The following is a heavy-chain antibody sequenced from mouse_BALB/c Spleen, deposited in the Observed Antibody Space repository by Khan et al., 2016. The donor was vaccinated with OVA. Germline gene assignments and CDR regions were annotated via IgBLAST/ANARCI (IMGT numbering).Heavy chain of an antibody. D-gene: IGHD1-1*01. V-gene: IGHV2-9*02. Sequence: QVQLKESGPGLVVPSQSLSITCTVSGFSLTSYGVHWVRQPPGKGLEWLGVIWTGGSTNYNSALRSRLTINKDNSKSQVFLKMNNLQTDDTAMYCCARDLGSSHWYFDVWGAGTTVTVSS. J-gene: IGHJ1*01. CDR1: GFSLTSYG. CDR3: ARDLGSSHWYFDV. CDR2: IWTGGST.